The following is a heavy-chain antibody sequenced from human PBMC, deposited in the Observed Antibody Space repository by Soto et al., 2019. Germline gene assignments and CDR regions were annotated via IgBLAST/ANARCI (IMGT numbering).Heavy chain of an antibody. D-gene: IGHD1-26*01. Sequence: ASVKVSCKVPENTLTELTIDWLRQAPGKGLEWIERSAPEEGEPIYPQKFQGRVSMTEDPSTDTAYMELTSLRSEDTAVYFCAADRKIVGTIGAFDFWGQGTLVTVSS. CDR2: SAPEEGEP. V-gene: IGHV1-24*01. CDR1: ENTLTELT. CDR3: AADRKIVGTIGAFDF. J-gene: IGHJ4*02.